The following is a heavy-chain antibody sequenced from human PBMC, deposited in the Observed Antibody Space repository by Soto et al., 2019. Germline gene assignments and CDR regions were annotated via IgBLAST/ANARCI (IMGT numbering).Heavy chain of an antibody. D-gene: IGHD6-13*01. CDR1: GFTFSSYG. J-gene: IGHJ6*02. V-gene: IGHV3-33*01. CDR3: ARDLIAAAGTSYYYYGMDV. CDR2: IWYDGSNK. Sequence: GGSLRLSCAASGFTFSSYGMHWVRQAPGKGLEWVAVIWYDGSNKYYADSVKGRFTISRDNSKNTLYLQMNSLRAEDTAVYYCARDLIAAAGTSYYYYGMDVWGQGTTVTVSS.